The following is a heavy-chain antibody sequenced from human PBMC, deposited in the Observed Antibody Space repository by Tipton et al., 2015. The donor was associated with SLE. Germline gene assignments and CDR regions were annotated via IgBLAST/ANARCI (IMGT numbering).Heavy chain of an antibody. CDR1: GASISTSSNY. Sequence: TLSLTCIVSGASISTSSNYWGWIRQPPGKGLEWIGSIFYSGTPYYNPSLKSRAALSVDTSKNQFSLKLTSVTAADTAVYYCVRGLTGSDYWGQGTLVAVSS. CDR3: VRGLTGSDY. J-gene: IGHJ4*02. D-gene: IGHD3-9*01. V-gene: IGHV4-39*02. CDR2: IFYSGTP.